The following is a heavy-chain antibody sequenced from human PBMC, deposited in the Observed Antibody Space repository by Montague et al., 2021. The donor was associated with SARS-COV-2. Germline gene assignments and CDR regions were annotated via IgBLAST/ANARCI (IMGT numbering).Heavy chain of an antibody. CDR2: IYNNGST. D-gene: IGHD2-21*02. V-gene: IGHV4-59*01. CDR1: GGSISSYY. J-gene: IGHJ6*02. CDR3: ARGGGDSADYYYYAMDV. Sequence: SETLSLTCTVSGGSISSYYWSWIRQPPGKGLQWIGYIYNNGSTNCNTSLKSRVTLSIDTSKNQFSLKLTSVTAADTAVYHCARGGGDSADYYYYAMDVWGQGTTVTVSS.